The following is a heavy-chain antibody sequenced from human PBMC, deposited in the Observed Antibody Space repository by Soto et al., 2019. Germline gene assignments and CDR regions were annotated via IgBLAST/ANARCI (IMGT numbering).Heavy chain of an antibody. D-gene: IGHD3-3*01. CDR1: GGSFSVYY. Sequence: SETLSLTCAVYGGSFSVYYWSWIRHPPGKGLEWIGEINHSGSTNYNPSLKSRVTISVDTSKNQFSLKLSSVTAADTAVYYCARSTGYYDFWSGYYKALTGFDYWGQGTLVTVSS. CDR2: INHSGST. J-gene: IGHJ4*02. V-gene: IGHV4-34*01. CDR3: ARSTGYYDFWSGYYKALTGFDY.